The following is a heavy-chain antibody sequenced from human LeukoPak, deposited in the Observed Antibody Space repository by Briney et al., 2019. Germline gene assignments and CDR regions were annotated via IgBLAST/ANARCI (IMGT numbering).Heavy chain of an antibody. CDR2: ISSGGGTR. Sequence: PGGALRLSCEASGFTFSDYYRSWIRQGPGKGLEWISYISSGGGTRYDADSVKGRFTISSDNAKNSLYLQMNALRAEDTAMYYCARPRVEYHTSSEDYWGQGTLVTVSS. V-gene: IGHV3-11*01. CDR1: GFTFSDYY. J-gene: IGHJ4*02. D-gene: IGHD6-6*01. CDR3: ARPRVEYHTSSEDY.